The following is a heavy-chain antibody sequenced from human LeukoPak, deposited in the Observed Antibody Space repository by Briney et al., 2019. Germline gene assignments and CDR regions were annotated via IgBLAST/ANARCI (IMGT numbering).Heavy chain of an antibody. Sequence: GGSLRLSCAASGFTFSSYGMHWVRQAPGKGLEWVAVISYDGSNKYYADSVKGRFTISRDNSRNTLYLQMNSLRAEDTAVYYCAKESIAVAGNGYWGQGTLVTVSS. V-gene: IGHV3-30*18. CDR3: AKESIAVAGNGY. CDR1: GFTFSSYG. J-gene: IGHJ4*02. CDR2: ISYDGSNK. D-gene: IGHD6-19*01.